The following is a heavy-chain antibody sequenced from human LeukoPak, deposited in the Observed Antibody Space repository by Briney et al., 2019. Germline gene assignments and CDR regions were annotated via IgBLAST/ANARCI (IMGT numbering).Heavy chain of an antibody. Sequence: TLSLTCTVSGGSISSGNYYWTWLRQPAWKGLEWIGHIYSGGSTNFHPSLKSRVTISVDTSKTQLFLKLTSVTAADTAVYYCGRGKYCGDTRCHGYYYMDVWGKGTTVTVSS. J-gene: IGHJ6*03. CDR3: GRGKYCGDTRCHGYYYMDV. CDR1: GGSISSGNYY. V-gene: IGHV4-61*09. D-gene: IGHD2-2*01. CDR2: IYSGGST.